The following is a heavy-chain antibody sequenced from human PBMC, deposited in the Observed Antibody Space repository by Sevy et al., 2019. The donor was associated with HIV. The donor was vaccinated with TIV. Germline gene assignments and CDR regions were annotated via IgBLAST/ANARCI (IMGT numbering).Heavy chain of an antibody. CDR1: GFTFSSYA. Sequence: GGSLRLSCAASGFTFSSYAMSWVRQAPGKGLEWVSAISGSGGNTYYVDSVKGRFTISRDNSKNTLYLQMNSLRAEDTAVYYCAKDLFDIVVVVAATRGPYYFDYWGQGTLVTVSS. V-gene: IGHV3-23*01. J-gene: IGHJ4*02. CDR3: AKDLFDIVVVVAATRGPYYFDY. CDR2: ISGSGGNT. D-gene: IGHD2-15*01.